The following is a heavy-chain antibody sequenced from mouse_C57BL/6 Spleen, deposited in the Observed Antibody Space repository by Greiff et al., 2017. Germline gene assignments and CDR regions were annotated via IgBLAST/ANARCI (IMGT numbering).Heavy chain of an antibody. J-gene: IGHJ1*03. CDR1: GYTFTSYW. CDR3: AVTVDPWYFDV. Sequence: VQLQQSGAELAKPGASVKLSCKASGYTFTSYWMHWVKQRPGQGLEWIGYINPSSGYTKYNQKFKDKATLTADKSSSTAYMQLSSLTYEDSAVYYCAVTVDPWYFDVWGTGTTDTVSS. CDR2: INPSSGYT. D-gene: IGHD1-1*01. V-gene: IGHV1-7*01.